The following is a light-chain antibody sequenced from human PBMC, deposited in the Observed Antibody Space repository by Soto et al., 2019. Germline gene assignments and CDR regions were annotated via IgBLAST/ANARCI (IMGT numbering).Light chain of an antibody. CDR3: QQYYTTPWT. CDR2: WAS. J-gene: IGKJ1*01. V-gene: IGKV4-1*01. CDR1: QSVLYSSNNKNY. Sequence: DIVMTQSPDSLAVSLGERATINCKSSQSVLYSSNNKNYLAWYQQKPGQPPKALIYWASTRESGVLDRFSGSGSGTDFTLTISSLQAEDVAVYYCQQYYTTPWTFGQGTKVEIK.